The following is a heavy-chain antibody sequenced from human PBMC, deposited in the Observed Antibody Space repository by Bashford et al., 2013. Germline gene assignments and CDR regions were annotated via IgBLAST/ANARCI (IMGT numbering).Heavy chain of an antibody. Sequence: SVKVSCKASGGTFSSYAISWVRQAPGQGLEWMGRIIPILGIANYAQKFQGRVTITADKSTSTAYMELSSLRSEDTAVYYCARGPYYYDSSGYDYFDYWGQGTLVTVSS. D-gene: IGHD3-22*01. CDR2: IIPILGIA. J-gene: IGHJ4*02. CDR3: ARGPYYYDSSGYDYFDY. V-gene: IGHV1-69*04. CDR1: GGTFSSYA.